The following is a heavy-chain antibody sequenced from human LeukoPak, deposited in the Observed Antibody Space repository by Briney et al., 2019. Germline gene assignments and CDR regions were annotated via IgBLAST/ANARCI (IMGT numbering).Heavy chain of an antibody. V-gene: IGHV3-20*04. D-gene: IGHD3-3*02. CDR3: ARRFAAQLAFVDV. CDR2: INWNGNNI. CDR1: GFTFDDYD. J-gene: IGHJ6*04. Sequence: GGSLRLSCAASGFTFDDYDMSWVRQVPGKGLEWVSNINWNGNNIGYANSVKGRFTISRDNSKNTLYLQMGSLIAEDMAVYYCARRFAAQLAFVDVWGKGTTVTISS.